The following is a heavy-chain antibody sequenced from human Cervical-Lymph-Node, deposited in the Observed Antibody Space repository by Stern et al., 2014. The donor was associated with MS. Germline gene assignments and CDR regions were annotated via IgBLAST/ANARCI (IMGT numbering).Heavy chain of an antibody. CDR3: AVMVYYYDSSGYYHYYFDY. J-gene: IGHJ4*02. D-gene: IGHD3-22*01. CDR1: GGTFSSYA. Sequence: QLVESGAEVKKPGSSVKVSCKASGGTFSSYAISWVRQAPGQGLEWMGRIIPILGIANYAQKFQGRVTITADKSTSTAYMELSSLRSEDTAVYYCAVMVYYYDSSGYYHYYFDYWGQGTLVTVSS. CDR2: IIPILGIA. V-gene: IGHV1-69*09.